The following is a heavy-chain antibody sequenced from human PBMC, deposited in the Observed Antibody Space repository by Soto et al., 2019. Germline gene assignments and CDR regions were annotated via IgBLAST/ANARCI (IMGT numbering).Heavy chain of an antibody. CDR2: ISGSGGST. D-gene: IGHD6-13*01. Sequence: GSLRLSCAASGFTFSSYAMSWVRQAPGKGLEWVSAISGSGGSTYYADSVKGRFTISRDNSKNTLYLQMNSLRAEDTAVYYCAKVKAAADYYYYCMDVWGQGTTVTVSS. CDR3: AKVKAAADYYYYCMDV. J-gene: IGHJ6*02. V-gene: IGHV3-23*01. CDR1: GFTFSSYA.